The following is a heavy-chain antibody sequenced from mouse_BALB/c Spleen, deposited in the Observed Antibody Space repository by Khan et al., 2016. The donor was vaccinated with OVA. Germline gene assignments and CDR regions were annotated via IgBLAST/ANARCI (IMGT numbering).Heavy chain of an antibody. CDR3: AKKITTVDYYAMDD. J-gene: IGHJ4*01. Sequence: QVQLKESGPGLVQPSQSLSITCTVSGFSLTSYGVHWVRQSPGKGLEWLGVIWRGGSTDYNAAFMSRLSITKDNSKSQVFFKMNSLQADDTAIYYCAKKITTVDYYAMDDWGQGTSVTVSS. CDR1: GFSLTSYG. V-gene: IGHV2-5*01. CDR2: IWRGGST. D-gene: IGHD1-1*01.